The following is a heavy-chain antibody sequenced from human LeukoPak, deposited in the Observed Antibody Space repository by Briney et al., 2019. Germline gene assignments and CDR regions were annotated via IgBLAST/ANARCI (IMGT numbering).Heavy chain of an antibody. J-gene: IGHJ5*02. CDR3: ARDRGRGFDL. Sequence: GGSLRLSCAASGFTFSSHSMTWVRQAPGKGLEWVANIKEDGKDKYYVDSVKGRFTISKDNAKNSLSLQMNSLRADDTAVYYCARDRGRGFDLWGQGTLVTVSS. V-gene: IGHV3-7*01. CDR2: IKEDGKDK. CDR1: GFTFSSHS.